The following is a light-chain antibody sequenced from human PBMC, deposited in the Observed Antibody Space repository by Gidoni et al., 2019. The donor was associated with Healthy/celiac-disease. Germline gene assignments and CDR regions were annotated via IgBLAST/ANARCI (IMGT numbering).Light chain of an antibody. CDR1: QSVSSY. Sequence: EIVLTQSPATLSLSPGERATLSCRASQSVSSYLAWYQQKPGQAPRLLIYDASTRATGIPARFSGSGSGTDFTLTISSLEPEDFAVYYCQQRSXFXGGTKVEIK. CDR3: QQRSX. CDR2: DAS. V-gene: IGKV3-11*01. J-gene: IGKJ4*01.